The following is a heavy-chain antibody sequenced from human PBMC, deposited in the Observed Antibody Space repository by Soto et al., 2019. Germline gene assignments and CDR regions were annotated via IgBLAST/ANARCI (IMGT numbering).Heavy chain of an antibody. CDR2: ISYDGSNK. Sequence: QVQLVESGGGLVQPGRSLRLSCAASGVTFSSYGMHWVRQAPGKGLEWVAVISYDGSNKYYADSVKGRFTISRDNSKNTLYLHMNSLRAEDTAVYYCAKDLIAAAGTGLDYWGQGTLVTVAS. CDR1: GVTFSSYG. CDR3: AKDLIAAAGTGLDY. D-gene: IGHD6-13*01. V-gene: IGHV3-30*18. J-gene: IGHJ4*02.